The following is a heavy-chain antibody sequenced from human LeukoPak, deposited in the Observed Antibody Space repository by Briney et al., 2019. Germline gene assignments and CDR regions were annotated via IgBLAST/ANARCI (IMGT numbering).Heavy chain of an antibody. D-gene: IGHD2-2*01. V-gene: IGHV4-34*01. CDR1: GWSFNDYY. Sequence: SETLSLTCAVSGWSFNDYYWNWIRQPPGKGLEWVGEVNARGDTNYHPPLTSRVSISVDTSKNQFSLTLTSMIAADTAVYYCARGQVPAARGYNWFDPWGQGTLVTVSS. J-gene: IGHJ5*02. CDR3: ARGQVPAARGYNWFDP. CDR2: VNARGDT.